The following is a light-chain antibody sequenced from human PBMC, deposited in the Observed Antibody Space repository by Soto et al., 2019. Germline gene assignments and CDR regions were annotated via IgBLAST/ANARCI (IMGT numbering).Light chain of an antibody. CDR2: AAS. Sequence: DIQMTQSPSSLSASVGERVTITCRASKSIRSYLNWYEQKPGKAHKLMIYAASSLKRGGPSRFSASESGTHFTLTISSLHPLDFPTSFCQQSYSTPLVGPVTMVDSK. CDR3: QQSYSTPL. CDR1: KSIRSY. V-gene: IGKV1-39*01. J-gene: IGKJ3*01.